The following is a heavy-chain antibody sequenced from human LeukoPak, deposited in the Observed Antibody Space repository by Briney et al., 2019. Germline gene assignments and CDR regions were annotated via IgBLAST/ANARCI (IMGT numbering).Heavy chain of an antibody. CDR2: ISSDGGTT. Sequence: PGGSLRLSCAASGFTFDDYTIHWVRQAPGKGLEWVSLISSDGGTTYYADSVKGRFTISRDNSKNSLYLQMNSLRTEDTALYYCARGGAARPDYWGQGTLVTVSS. V-gene: IGHV3-43*01. D-gene: IGHD6-6*01. CDR3: ARGGAARPDY. CDR1: GFTFDDYT. J-gene: IGHJ4*02.